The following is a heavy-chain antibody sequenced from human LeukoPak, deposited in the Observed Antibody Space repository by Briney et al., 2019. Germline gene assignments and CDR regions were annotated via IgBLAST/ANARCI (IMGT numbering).Heavy chain of an antibody. CDR1: GFTFSTSG. Sequence: GGSLRLSCAASGFTFSTSGMHWVRQAPGKGLEWVAVIWFDGSNKHYADSVKGRFTISRDNSEKTLYLQMNSLRAEDTAVYYCARDPSYCSSTSCYVGSPLYYYYPMDVWGQGTTVTVSS. CDR2: IWFDGSNK. V-gene: IGHV3-33*01. J-gene: IGHJ6*02. CDR3: ARDPSYCSSTSCYVGSPLYYYYPMDV. D-gene: IGHD2-2*01.